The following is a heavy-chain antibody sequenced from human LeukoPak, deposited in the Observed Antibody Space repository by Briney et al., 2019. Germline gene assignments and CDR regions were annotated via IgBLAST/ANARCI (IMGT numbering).Heavy chain of an antibody. V-gene: IGHV3-30*18. CDR1: GFTFSSYG. CDR3: AKLCSTSCYGSGSLIDY. CDR2: ISYDGSNK. J-gene: IGHJ4*02. Sequence: GGSLRLSCAASGFTFSSYGMHWVRQAPGKGLEWVAVISYDGSNKYYADSVKGRFTISRDNSKTTLYLQMNSLRAEDTAVYYCAKLCSTSCYGSGSLIDYWGQGTLVTVSS. D-gene: IGHD2-2*01.